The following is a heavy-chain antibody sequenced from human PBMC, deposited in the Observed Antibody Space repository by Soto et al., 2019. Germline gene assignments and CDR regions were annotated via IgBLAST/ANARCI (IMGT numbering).Heavy chain of an antibody. D-gene: IGHD3-16*01. V-gene: IGHV4-61*01. CDR2: IYYSGST. CDR3: ARSLYYAKDSYVDY. CDR1: GGAVSSGSYY. Sequence: SETLSLTCTVSGGAVSSGSYYWSWIRQPPGKGLEWIGYIYYSGSTNHNPSLKSRVTISVDTSKNQFSLKLSSVTAADTAVYYCARSLYYAKDSYVDYWGQGTLVTVFS. J-gene: IGHJ4*02.